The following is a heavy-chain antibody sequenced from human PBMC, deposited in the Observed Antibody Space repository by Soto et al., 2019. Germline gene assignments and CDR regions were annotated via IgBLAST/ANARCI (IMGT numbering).Heavy chain of an antibody. Sequence: QVQLQESGPGLVKPSETLSLTCTVSGGSISSYYWIWIRQPPGKGLEWIGYIYYSGSTNYNPSLTSRVTISVDTSKNQFSLRLSSVTAADTAVYYCARSHYDSGGLVDYWGQGTLVTVSS. J-gene: IGHJ4*02. D-gene: IGHD3-22*01. CDR2: IYYSGST. CDR1: GGSISSYY. CDR3: ARSHYDSGGLVDY. V-gene: IGHV4-59*01.